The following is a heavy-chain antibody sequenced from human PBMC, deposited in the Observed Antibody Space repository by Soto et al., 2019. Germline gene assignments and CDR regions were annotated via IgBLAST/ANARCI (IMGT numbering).Heavy chain of an antibody. D-gene: IGHD1-1*01. Sequence: GGSLRLSCVASGFTFSDYVMTWVRQAPEKGLEWVSTISVGGGSAYYADSVKGRFATSSDSSRTTVYLQMNSLRPDDTAVYSCATWHLQEHAYDIWGQGTMVTVSS. V-gene: IGHV3-23*01. CDR1: GFTFSDYV. J-gene: IGHJ3*02. CDR2: ISVGGGSA. CDR3: ATWHLQEHAYDI.